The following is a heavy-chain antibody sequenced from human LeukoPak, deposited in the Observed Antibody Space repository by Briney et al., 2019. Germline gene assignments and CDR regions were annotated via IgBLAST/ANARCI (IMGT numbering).Heavy chain of an antibody. CDR1: GFTFSSYG. D-gene: IGHD3-3*01. J-gene: IGHJ3*02. CDR2: IRYDGSNK. Sequence: PGGSLRLSCAASGFTFSSYGMHWVRQAPGKGLEWVAFIRYDGSNKYYADSVKGRFTISRDNSKNTLYLQMNSLRAEDTAVYYCARVFGPIFGVVIPGAFDIWGQGTMVTVSS. CDR3: ARVFGPIFGVVIPGAFDI. V-gene: IGHV3-30*02.